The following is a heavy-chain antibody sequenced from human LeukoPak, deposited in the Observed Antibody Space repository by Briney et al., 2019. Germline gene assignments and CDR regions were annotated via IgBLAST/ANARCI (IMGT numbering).Heavy chain of an antibody. V-gene: IGHV3-30*04. Sequence: GGSLRLSCAASGFTFSSYAMHWVRQAPGKGLEWVAVISYDGSNKYYADSVKGRFTISRDNSKNTLYLQMNSLRAEDTAVYYCARDMFPSRELLFHAPDPWGQGTLVTVSS. J-gene: IGHJ5*02. D-gene: IGHD1-26*01. CDR3: ARDMFPSRELLFHAPDP. CDR2: ISYDGSNK. CDR1: GFTFSSYA.